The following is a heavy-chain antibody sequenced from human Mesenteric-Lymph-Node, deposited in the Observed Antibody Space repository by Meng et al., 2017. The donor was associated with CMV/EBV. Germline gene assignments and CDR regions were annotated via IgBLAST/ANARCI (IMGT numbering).Heavy chain of an antibody. CDR1: GYTFTDFY. CDR3: ARDNVNPEGFDP. V-gene: IGHV1-2*06. D-gene: IGHD2/OR15-2a*01. CDR2: INPNSGVS. Sequence: QVQLVQSRAEVGKPGASGMVSFKASGYTFTDFYIHWVRQAPGQGLEWMGRINPNSGVSNSAQNFQGRVTMTRDTSISTAYMELGRLTSDDTAVYYCARDNVNPEGFDPWGQGTLVTVSS. J-gene: IGHJ5*02.